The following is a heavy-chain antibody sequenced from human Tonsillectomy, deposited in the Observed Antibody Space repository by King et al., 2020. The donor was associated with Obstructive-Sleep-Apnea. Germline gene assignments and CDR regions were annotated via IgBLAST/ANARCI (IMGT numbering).Heavy chain of an antibody. Sequence: PLQEWGPGLVKPSETLSLICTVSGGSISSSNYYWGWIRQPPGKGLEWIGSIYYSGSTYYNPSLNSRVTISVDTSKNQFSLKLTSVTAADTAVFYCARLSLVVGTTWDNWGQGTLVTVSS. CDR3: ARLSLVVGTTWDN. J-gene: IGHJ4*02. V-gene: IGHV4-39*01. D-gene: IGHD2-15*01. CDR2: IYYSGST. CDR1: GGSISSSNYY.